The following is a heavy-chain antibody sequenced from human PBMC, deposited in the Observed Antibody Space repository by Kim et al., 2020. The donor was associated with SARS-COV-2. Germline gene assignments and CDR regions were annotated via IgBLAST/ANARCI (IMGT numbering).Heavy chain of an antibody. V-gene: IGHV4-34*01. CDR3: ARSFRGRIAVFY. J-gene: IGHJ4*02. Sequence: YTPSLKSRVTISVDTSKNQFSLKLSSVTAADTAVYYCARSFRGRIAVFYWGQGTLVTVSS. D-gene: IGHD6-19*01.